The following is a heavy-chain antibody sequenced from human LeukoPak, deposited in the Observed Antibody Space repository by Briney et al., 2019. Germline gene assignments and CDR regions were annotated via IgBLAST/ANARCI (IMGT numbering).Heavy chain of an antibody. CDR1: GFTFSSYG. CDR2: IRYDGSNK. J-gene: IGHJ3*02. Sequence: SGGSLRLSCAASGFTFSSYGMHGVRQAPGKGLEWVAFIRYDGSNKYYADSVKGRFTISRDNSKNTLYLQMNSLRAEDTAVYYCAKFSEYCSGGSCFDAFDIWGQGTMVTVSS. V-gene: IGHV3-30*02. D-gene: IGHD2-15*01. CDR3: AKFSEYCSGGSCFDAFDI.